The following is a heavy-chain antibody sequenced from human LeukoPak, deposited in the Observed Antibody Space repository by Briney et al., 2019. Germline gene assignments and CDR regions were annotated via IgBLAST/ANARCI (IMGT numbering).Heavy chain of an antibody. CDR2: INPNSGGT. Sequence: ASVKVSCKASGYTLTGYYMHWVRQAPGQGLEWIGWINPNSGGTNYAQKFQGWVTMTRDTSISTAYMDLSRLRSDDPDVYYCARASPVDCSSTSCYGWFDPWGQGTLVTVSS. V-gene: IGHV1-2*04. CDR1: GYTLTGYY. J-gene: IGHJ5*02. D-gene: IGHD2-2*01. CDR3: ARASPVDCSSTSCYGWFDP.